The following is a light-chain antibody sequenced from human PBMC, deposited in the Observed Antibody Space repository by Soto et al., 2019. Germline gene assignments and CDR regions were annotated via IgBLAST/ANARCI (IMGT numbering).Light chain of an antibody. CDR1: QSVSSY. V-gene: IGKV3-11*01. CDR2: DAS. Sequence: EIVLTQSPATLSLSPGERATLSCRASQSVSSYLAWYQQKPGQAPRLLIYDASNRATGIPARFSGSGSGTDFTLTISSLEPEDFAVYYCQQRIIWPSTFGGGTKVEIK. CDR3: QQRIIWPST. J-gene: IGKJ4*01.